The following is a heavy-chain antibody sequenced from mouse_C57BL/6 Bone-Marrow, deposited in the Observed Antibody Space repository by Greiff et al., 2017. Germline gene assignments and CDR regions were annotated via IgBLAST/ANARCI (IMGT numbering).Heavy chain of an antibody. J-gene: IGHJ1*03. Sequence: EVQVVESEGGLVQPGSSMKLSCTASGFTFSDYYMAWVRQVPEKGLEWVANINYDGSSTYYLDSLKSRFIISRDNAKNILYLQMSSLKSEDTATYYCARENWAWYFDVWGTGTTVTVSS. CDR2: INYDGSST. D-gene: IGHD4-1*01. V-gene: IGHV5-16*01. CDR3: ARENWAWYFDV. CDR1: GFTFSDYY.